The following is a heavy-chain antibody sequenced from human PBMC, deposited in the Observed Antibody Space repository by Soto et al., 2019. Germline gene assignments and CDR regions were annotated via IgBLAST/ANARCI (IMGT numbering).Heavy chain of an antibody. CDR2: IYHSGST. CDR3: ARGGYCSSTSCDDFDY. V-gene: IGHV4-30-2*01. D-gene: IGHD2-2*01. Sequence: SETLSLTCAVSGGSISSGGYSWSWIRQPPGKGLEWIGYIYHSGSTYYNPSLKSRVTISVDRSKNQFSLKLSSVTAADTAVYYCARGGYCSSTSCDDFDYWGQGTLVTVSS. J-gene: IGHJ4*02. CDR1: GGSISSGGYS.